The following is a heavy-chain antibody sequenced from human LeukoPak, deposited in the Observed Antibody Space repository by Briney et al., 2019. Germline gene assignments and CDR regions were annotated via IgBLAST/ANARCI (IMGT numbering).Heavy chain of an antibody. CDR1: GGSISSYY. Sequence: PSETLSLTCTVSGGSISSYYWSWIRQPPGKGLEWIGYIYYSGSTNYNPSLKSRVAMSVDTSKNQFSLKLTSVNDADTAVYYCARIERSSYSLGFDYWGQGTLVTVSS. CDR2: IYYSGST. J-gene: IGHJ4*02. V-gene: IGHV4-59*12. CDR3: ARIERSSYSLGFDY. D-gene: IGHD6-6*01.